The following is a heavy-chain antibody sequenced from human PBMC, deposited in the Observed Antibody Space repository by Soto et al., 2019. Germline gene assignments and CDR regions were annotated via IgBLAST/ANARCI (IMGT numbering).Heavy chain of an antibody. V-gene: IGHV4-59*01. CDR1: GGSISSYY. J-gene: IGHJ4*02. CDR2: IYYSGST. Sequence: QVQLQESGPGLVKPSETLSLTCTVSGGSISSYYWSWIRQPPGKGLEWIGYIYYSGSTNYNPSLKSRVTMSVDTSKNQFSLKLSSVTAADTAVYYCAREGSAYFDYWGQGTLVTVSS. CDR3: AREGSAYFDY. D-gene: IGHD3-10*01.